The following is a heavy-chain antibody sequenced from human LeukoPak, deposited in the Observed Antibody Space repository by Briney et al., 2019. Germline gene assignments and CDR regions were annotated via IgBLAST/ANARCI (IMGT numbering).Heavy chain of an antibody. CDR1: GYTFTGYY. Sequence: ASVKVSCKASGYTFTGYYMHWVRQAPGQGLEWMGRINPNRGGTNYAQKFQGRVTMTRDTSISTDYMELSRLRSDDTAVYYCARVEGATARPFDYWGQGTMVTVSS. CDR3: ARVEGATARPFDY. D-gene: IGHD6-6*01. V-gene: IGHV1-2*06. CDR2: INPNRGGT. J-gene: IGHJ4*02.